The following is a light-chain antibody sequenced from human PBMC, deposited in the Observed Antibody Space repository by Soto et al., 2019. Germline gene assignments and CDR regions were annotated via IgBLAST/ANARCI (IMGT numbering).Light chain of an antibody. CDR3: QQYGGSPQT. CDR1: QSVSNY. J-gene: IGKJ1*01. CDR2: GAS. V-gene: IGKV3-20*01. Sequence: EVVLTQSPGTLSLSPGERATLSYRASQSVSNYLAWYQHKPGQAPRPLIYGASSRATGIPDRFSGSGSETDFTLTISRLEPEDFAVYCCQQYGGSPQTFGQGTKV.